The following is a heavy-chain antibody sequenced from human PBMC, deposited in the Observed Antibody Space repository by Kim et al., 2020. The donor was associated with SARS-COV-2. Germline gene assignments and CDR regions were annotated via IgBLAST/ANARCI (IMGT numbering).Heavy chain of an antibody. D-gene: IGHD3-22*01. J-gene: IGHJ5*02. CDR3: ARNNDSSGDNWFDP. Sequence: NPSLKSRVTISVDTSKNQFSLKLSSVTAADTAVYYCARNNDSSGDNWFDPWGQGTLVTVSS. V-gene: IGHV4-31*02.